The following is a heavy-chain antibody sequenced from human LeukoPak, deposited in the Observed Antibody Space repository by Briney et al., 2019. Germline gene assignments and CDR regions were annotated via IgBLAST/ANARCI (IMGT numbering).Heavy chain of an antibody. CDR2: IYTSGST. J-gene: IGHJ4*02. Sequence: SETLSLTCAVSGGSISSYYWSWIRQPAGKGLEWIGRIYTSGSTNYNPSLKSRVTMSVDTSKNQFSLKLSSVTAADTAVYYCARSSKRGYSGYAPEGYFDYWGQGTLVTVSS. D-gene: IGHD5-12*01. V-gene: IGHV4-4*07. CDR3: ARSSKRGYSGYAPEGYFDY. CDR1: GGSISSYY.